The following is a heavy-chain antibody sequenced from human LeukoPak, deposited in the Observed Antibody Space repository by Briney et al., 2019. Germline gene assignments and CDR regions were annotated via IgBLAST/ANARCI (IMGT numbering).Heavy chain of an antibody. CDR3: ARDRRIAARIDY. J-gene: IGHJ4*02. CDR1: VLPFSRYS. Sequence: PGGSLRLSCGASVLPFSRYSMKWGRQAPGRGQGAVSYISSSSSSIYYADSVKGRVTISRDNAKNSLYLQMNSLRAEDTAVYYCARDRRIAARIDYWGQGTLVTVSS. V-gene: IGHV3-48*01. CDR2: ISSSSSSI. D-gene: IGHD6-6*01.